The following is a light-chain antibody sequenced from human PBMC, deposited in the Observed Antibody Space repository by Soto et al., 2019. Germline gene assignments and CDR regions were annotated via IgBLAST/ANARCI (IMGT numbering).Light chain of an antibody. CDR3: QQIYSTPGFT. J-gene: IGKJ3*01. V-gene: IGKV1-39*01. CDR2: AAS. CDR1: QSISSY. Sequence: DIQMTQSPSSLSASVGDRVTITCRASQSISSYLNWYQQKPGKAPKLLIYAASSLQSGVPSRFSGSGSETDFTLTISSRQPEDFATDYGQQIYSTPGFTFGPGTKVDIK.